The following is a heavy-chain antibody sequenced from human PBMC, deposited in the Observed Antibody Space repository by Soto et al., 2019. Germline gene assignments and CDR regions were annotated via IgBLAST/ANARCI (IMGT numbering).Heavy chain of an antibody. CDR3: AKKVNSGSGSQFFDY. CDR2: FRSGGDDDTT. Sequence: EVQLLESGGGLVQPGGSLRLSCAASGFTFSSYSMSWVRQAPGKGLEWVSGFRSGGDDDTTYYADSVRGRFTISRDNSKNTRVLQMNSLRAEDTAIYYCAKKVNSGSGSQFFDYWGQGTLVTVSS. CDR1: GFTFSSYS. J-gene: IGHJ4*02. V-gene: IGHV3-23*01. D-gene: IGHD3-10*01.